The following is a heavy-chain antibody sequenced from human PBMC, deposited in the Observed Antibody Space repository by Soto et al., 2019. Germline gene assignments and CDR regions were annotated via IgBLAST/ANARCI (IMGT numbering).Heavy chain of an antibody. V-gene: IGHV3-48*03. CDR3: ASMSSSWTREY. D-gene: IGHD6-13*01. J-gene: IGHJ4*02. CDR1: GFTFSSYE. CDR2: ISSSGSTI. Sequence: EVQLVESGGGLVQPGGSLRLSCAASGFTFSSYEMNWVRQAPGKGLEWVSYISSSGSTIYYADSVKGRFTISRDNAKNSLYLQMNSLRAEDTAVYHCASMSSSWTREYWGQGTLVTVSS.